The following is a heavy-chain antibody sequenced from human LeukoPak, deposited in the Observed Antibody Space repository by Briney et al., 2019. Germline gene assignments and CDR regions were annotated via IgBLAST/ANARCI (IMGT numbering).Heavy chain of an antibody. J-gene: IGHJ4*02. CDR3: ARYAEEGSSWELDY. Sequence: SETLSLTCAVYGGSFSGYYWSWIRQPPGKGLEWIGEINHSGGTNYNPSLKSRVTISVDTSKNQFSLKLSSVTAADTAVYYCARYAEEGSSWELDYWGQGTLVTVSS. D-gene: IGHD6-13*01. CDR1: GGSFSGYY. CDR2: INHSGGT. V-gene: IGHV4-34*01.